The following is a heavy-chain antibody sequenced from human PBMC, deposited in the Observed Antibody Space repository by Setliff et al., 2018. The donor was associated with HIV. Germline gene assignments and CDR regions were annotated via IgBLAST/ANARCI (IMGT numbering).Heavy chain of an antibody. CDR3: ARASYSDRWDYYYVGV. V-gene: IGHV3-48*01. D-gene: IGHD6-13*01. Sequence: GGSLRLSCAASGFTFSTYSMNWVRRAPGKGLEWVSYISRSSNTVYYADSLKGRFTISRDNAKNSLYLQMNSLRVEDTAVYYCARASYSDRWDYYYVGVWGKGTTVTVSS. J-gene: IGHJ6*03. CDR1: GFTFSTYS. CDR2: ISRSSNTV.